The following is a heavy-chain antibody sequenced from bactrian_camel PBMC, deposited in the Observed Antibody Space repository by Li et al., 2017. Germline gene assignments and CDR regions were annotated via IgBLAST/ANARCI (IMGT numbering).Heavy chain of an antibody. V-gene: IGHV3S55*01. CDR1: KRTYDTYR. Sequence: HVQLVESGGGSVQAGGSLRLSCAASKRTYDTYRMGWYRQAPTQEREGIAAISAHGGTGYADSVKGRFTISKDSFGKNLYLQMNNLKPEDTAIYYCAADLSLVTCAGAWSRGAYNYWGQGTQVTVS. CDR3: AADLSLVTCAGAWSRGAYNY. CDR2: ISAHGGT. J-gene: IGHJ4*01. D-gene: IGHD1*01.